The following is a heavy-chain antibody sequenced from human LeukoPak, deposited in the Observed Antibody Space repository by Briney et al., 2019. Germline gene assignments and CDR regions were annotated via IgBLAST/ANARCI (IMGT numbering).Heavy chain of an antibody. CDR1: GFTFSTYW. V-gene: IGHV3-74*01. D-gene: IGHD6-13*01. Sequence: PGGSLRLSCADSGFTFSTYWMHWVRQAPGKGLVWVSRITPDGRSTNYADSVKGRFTISRDNAKNTLYLQMNSLRADDTAVYYCARAPYSSSWGFYFDYWGQGTLVTVSS. CDR3: ARAPYSSSWGFYFDY. J-gene: IGHJ4*02. CDR2: ITPDGRST.